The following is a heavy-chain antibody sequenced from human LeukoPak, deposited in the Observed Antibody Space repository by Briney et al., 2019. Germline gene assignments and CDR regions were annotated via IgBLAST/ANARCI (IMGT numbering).Heavy chain of an antibody. J-gene: IGHJ4*02. CDR3: ATPIRDRYRSGGSCYSPFDF. V-gene: IGHV3-23*01. CDR1: GFTFRNYA. CDR2: LNAGGGST. Sequence: PGGSLRLSCAASGFTFRNYAMSWVRQAPGKGLEWVSALNAGGGSTHYADSVKGRFTISRDNSKNTLYLQMNSLGVEDTAVYYCATPIRDRYRSGGSCYSPFDFWGQGTLVTVSS. D-gene: IGHD2-15*01.